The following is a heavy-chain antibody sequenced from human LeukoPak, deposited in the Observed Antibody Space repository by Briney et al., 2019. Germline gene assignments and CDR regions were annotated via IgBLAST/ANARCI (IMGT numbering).Heavy chain of an antibody. CDR1: GYTFTSYG. V-gene: IGHV1-18*01. D-gene: IGHD2-2*01. CDR2: ISAYNGNT. CDR3: ARDEGGYCSSTSCGNWFDP. Sequence: ASVKVSCKASGYTFTSYGISWVRQAPGQGLEWMGWISAYNGNTNYAQKLQGRVTMTTDTSTSTAYMELRSLRSDDTAVYYCARDEGGYCSSTSCGNWFDPWGQGTLVTVSS. J-gene: IGHJ5*02.